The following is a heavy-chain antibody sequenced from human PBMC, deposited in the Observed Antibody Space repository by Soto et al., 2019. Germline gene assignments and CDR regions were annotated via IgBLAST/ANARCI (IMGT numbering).Heavy chain of an antibody. D-gene: IGHD3-22*01. CDR3: ARDLQGVRYYYDSSGYPLDY. CDR1: GYTFTAYY. J-gene: IGHJ4*02. CDR2: INPNSGDT. Sequence: QVQLVHSGAEVKKPGASVKVSCKASGYTFTAYYMHWVRQAPGQGLEWMGWINPNSGDTKYAQKFQGRVTMTRDTSISTAYMELSRLRSDDTAVYYCARDLQGVRYYYDSSGYPLDYWGQGTLVTVSS. V-gene: IGHV1-2*02.